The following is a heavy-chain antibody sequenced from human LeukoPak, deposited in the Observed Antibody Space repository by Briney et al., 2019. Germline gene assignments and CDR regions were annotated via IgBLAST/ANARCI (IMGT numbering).Heavy chain of an antibody. D-gene: IGHD1-26*01. CDR2: FHHSGST. CDR1: GYSISSGFY. CDR3: ARVADSGSYSEFDY. J-gene: IGHJ4*02. Sequence: PSETLSLTCSVSGYSISSGFYWDWIRQPPGKGLEWIGSFHHSGSTPYNPSLNSRVSISVDTSKNQFSLRLSSVTAADTAVYYCARVADSGSYSEFDYWGQGTLVTVSS. V-gene: IGHV4-38-2*02.